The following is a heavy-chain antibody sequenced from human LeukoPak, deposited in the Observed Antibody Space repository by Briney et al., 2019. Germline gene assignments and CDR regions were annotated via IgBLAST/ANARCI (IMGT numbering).Heavy chain of an antibody. Sequence: ASVKVSCKASGYTFTSYGISWVRQAPGQGLEWMGWISAYNGDTNYAQKLQGRVTMTRGTSTSTAYMELRSLRSDDTAVYYCARVAPRGYCSGGRCYGWFDPWGQGTLVTVSS. CDR3: ARVAPRGYCSGGRCYGWFDP. V-gene: IGHV1-18*04. J-gene: IGHJ5*02. D-gene: IGHD2-15*01. CDR1: GYTFTSYG. CDR2: ISAYNGDT.